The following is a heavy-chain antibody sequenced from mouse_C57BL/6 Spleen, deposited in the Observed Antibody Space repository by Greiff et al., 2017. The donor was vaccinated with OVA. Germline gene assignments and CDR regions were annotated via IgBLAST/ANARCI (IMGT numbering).Heavy chain of an antibody. CDR3: ARWDGYHIDY. Sequence: QVQLQQPGAELVMPGASVKLSCKASGYTFTSYWMHWVKQRPGQGLEWIGEIDPSDSYTNYNQKFKGKSTLTVDKSSSTAYMQLGSLTSEDSAVYYCARWDGYHIDYWGQGTTLTVSS. V-gene: IGHV1-69*01. D-gene: IGHD2-3*01. CDR2: IDPSDSYT. J-gene: IGHJ2*01. CDR1: GYTFTSYW.